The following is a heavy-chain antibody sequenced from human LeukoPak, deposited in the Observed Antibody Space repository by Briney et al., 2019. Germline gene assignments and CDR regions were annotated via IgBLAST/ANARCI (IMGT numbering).Heavy chain of an antibody. CDR2: IYYSGST. Sequence: SETLSLTCTVSGGSISSYYWSWIRRPPGKGLEWIGYIYYSGSTNHNPSLKSRVTISVDTSKNQFSLKLSSVTAADTAVYYCASFSWSYWYFDLWGRGTLVTVSS. V-gene: IGHV4-59*01. CDR1: GGSISSYY. J-gene: IGHJ2*01. CDR3: ASFSWSYWYFDL.